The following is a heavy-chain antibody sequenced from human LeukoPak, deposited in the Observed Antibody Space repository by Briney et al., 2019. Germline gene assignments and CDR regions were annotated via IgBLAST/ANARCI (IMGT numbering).Heavy chain of an antibody. V-gene: IGHV3-7*05. CDR2: IKEDGSQK. CDR3: ARLPLTARRHFDY. D-gene: IGHD5-18*01. Sequence: GGSLRLSYAASGFTFSTYWMSWVRQAPGKGLEWVANIKEDGSQKYYVDSVKGRFAISRDNAKNSQYLQMNSLRAEDTAVYYCARLPLTARRHFDYWGQGTLVTVSS. J-gene: IGHJ4*02. CDR1: GFTFSTYW.